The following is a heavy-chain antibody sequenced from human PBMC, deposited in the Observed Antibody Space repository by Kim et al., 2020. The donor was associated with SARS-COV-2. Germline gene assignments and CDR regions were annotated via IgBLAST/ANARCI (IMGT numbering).Heavy chain of an antibody. V-gene: IGHV3-64D*09. Sequence: GGSLRLSCSGSGFTFSESEMNWVRQVPGTGLQQVSAISSDGERTYYTDSVKGRFTTFRDNSRRTVFLRMTSLRMEDTGVYYCVKGRSGVWFDPWGQGTRVTVAS. D-gene: IGHD6-19*01. CDR3: VKGRSGVWFDP. CDR1: GFTFSESE. CDR2: ISSDGERT. J-gene: IGHJ5*02.